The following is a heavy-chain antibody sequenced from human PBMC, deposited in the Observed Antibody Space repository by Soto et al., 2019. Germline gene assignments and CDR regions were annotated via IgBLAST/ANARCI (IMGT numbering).Heavy chain of an antibody. D-gene: IGHD1-1*01. CDR3: ARDRYNHLPFDY. CDR2: ISGTGADS. Sequence: EVQLVESGGGLEQPGGSLRLACAASGFTLSSYAMSWVRQTPGEGLEWVAHISGTGADSLYADSVKGRFTISRDNPKNTLFLQMNSLRVEDTAVYYCARDRYNHLPFDYWGQGTPVTVSS. J-gene: IGHJ4*02. CDR1: GFTLSSYA. V-gene: IGHV3-23*04.